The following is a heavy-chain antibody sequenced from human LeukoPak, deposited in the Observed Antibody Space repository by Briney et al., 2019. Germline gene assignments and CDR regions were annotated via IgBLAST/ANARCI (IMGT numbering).Heavy chain of an antibody. J-gene: IGHJ4*02. D-gene: IGHD5-24*01. CDR2: INTYGTT. Sequence: TLSLTCSVSGGSLTNAFYHWNWIHQPAGKGLEWIGRINTYGTTTYNPSLKSRVTILMETSKNQFSLNLTSVTATDTAVYYCARGPTMSVMQILDDWGQGTLVSVSS. V-gene: IGHV4-61*02. CDR1: GGSLTNAFYH. CDR3: ARGPTMSVMQILDD.